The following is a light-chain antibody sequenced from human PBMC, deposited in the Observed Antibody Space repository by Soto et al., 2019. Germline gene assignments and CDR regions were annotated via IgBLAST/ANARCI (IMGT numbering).Light chain of an antibody. J-gene: IGKJ4*01. CDR1: QTVNNNY. V-gene: IGKV1-39*01. Sequence: IQMSQSPSSLSVSVGDRVSITCRASQTVNNNYVNWYQQKPGEAPKLLIYIASGLQSGVPSRFNGSGSGTDFTLHINSLQPDDVATYFCQQTSSFPLSFGGGTKVEIK. CDR3: QQTSSFPLS. CDR2: IAS.